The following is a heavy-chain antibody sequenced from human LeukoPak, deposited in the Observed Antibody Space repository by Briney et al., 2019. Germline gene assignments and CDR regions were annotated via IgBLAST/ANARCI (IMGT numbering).Heavy chain of an antibody. CDR2: IYYSGSI. CDR3: ARHYYGSGGRFDY. D-gene: IGHD3-10*01. Sequence: SETLSLTCTVSGGSLSSYYWSWIRQPPRKGLEWIGYIYYSGSINYNPSLKSRVTISVDTSKNQFSLKLSSVTAADTAVYYCARHYYGSGGRFDYWGQGTLVTVSS. J-gene: IGHJ4*02. V-gene: IGHV4-59*08. CDR1: GGSLSSYY.